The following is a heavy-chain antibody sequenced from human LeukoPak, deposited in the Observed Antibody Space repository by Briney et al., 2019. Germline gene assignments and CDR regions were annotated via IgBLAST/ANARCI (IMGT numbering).Heavy chain of an antibody. Sequence: SETLSLTCAVYGGSFSGYYWSWIRQPPGKGLEWIGEINHSGSTNYNPSLKSRVTISVDTSKNQFSLKLSSVTAADTAVYYCARVRGARMTTVTYWGQGTLVTVSS. V-gene: IGHV4-34*01. CDR2: INHSGST. CDR1: GGSFSGYY. D-gene: IGHD4-17*01. J-gene: IGHJ4*02. CDR3: ARVRGARMTTVTY.